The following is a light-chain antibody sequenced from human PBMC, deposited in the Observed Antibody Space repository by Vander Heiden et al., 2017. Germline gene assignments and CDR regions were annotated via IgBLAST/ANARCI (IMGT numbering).Light chain of an antibody. CDR2: TNN. Sequence: QSVVTQPPSASGTPGQRVTIPCSGSSSNIGSHTVNWYQQLPGTAPKLLIHTNNERPSGVPDRFSGSKSGTSASLAISGLQSEDEADYYCAAWDDSLNGVVFGGGTKLTVL. CDR1: SSNIGSHT. V-gene: IGLV1-44*01. J-gene: IGLJ2*01. CDR3: AAWDDSLNGVV.